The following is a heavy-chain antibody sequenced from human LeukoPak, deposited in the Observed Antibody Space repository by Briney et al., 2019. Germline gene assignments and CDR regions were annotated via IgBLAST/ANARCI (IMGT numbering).Heavy chain of an antibody. Sequence: GGSLRLSCAASGFTFTDYYISWIRQAPGKGLEWLSYIDAGGRPIFYADSVKGRFTISRDNTKNLVYLQMNSLTVDDTATYYCARSGPTDFRGRGTLVTVSS. D-gene: IGHD6-25*01. CDR2: IDAGGRPI. CDR3: ARSGPTDF. CDR1: GFTFTDYY. J-gene: IGHJ2*01. V-gene: IGHV3-11*01.